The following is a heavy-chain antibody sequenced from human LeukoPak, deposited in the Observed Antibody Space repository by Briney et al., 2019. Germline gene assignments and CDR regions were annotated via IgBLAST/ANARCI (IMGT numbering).Heavy chain of an antibody. Sequence: GGSLRLSCAASGFTFSSYAMHWVRQAPGKGLEYVSAISTNGGSTYYAKSVKGRFTISRDNSKNMLYLQMGSLRAEDMAVYHCARDRDYYDSSGYYYFDYWGQGTLVTVSS. CDR1: GFTFSSYA. CDR3: ARDRDYYDSSGYYYFDY. J-gene: IGHJ4*02. D-gene: IGHD3-22*01. V-gene: IGHV3-64*01. CDR2: ISTNGGST.